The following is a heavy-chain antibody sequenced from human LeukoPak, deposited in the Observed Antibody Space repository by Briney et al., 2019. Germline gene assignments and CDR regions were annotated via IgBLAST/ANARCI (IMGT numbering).Heavy chain of an antibody. D-gene: IGHD4-17*01. V-gene: IGHV1-46*01. CDR2: INPSVGSA. Sequence: ASVKVSCKASGFTFTSYYMHWVRQAPGQGLEWMGVINPSVGSASYAQKFQGRVTMTRNTSISTAYMELSSLRSEDTAVYYCARGLYGDRLNWFDPWGQGTLVTVSS. CDR3: ARGLYGDRLNWFDP. J-gene: IGHJ5*02. CDR1: GFTFTSYY.